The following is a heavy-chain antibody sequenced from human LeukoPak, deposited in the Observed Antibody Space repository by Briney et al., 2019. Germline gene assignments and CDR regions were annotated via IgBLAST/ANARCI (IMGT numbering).Heavy chain of an antibody. Sequence: GGSLRLSCAASRFAFSTYGMHWVRQAPGKGLEWVSFIQNDGSIKLYGDSVKGRFTISRDNSKNTLYLQMNSLRPEDTAVYHCAKDVVGQQWPENYWGQGTLVTVSS. J-gene: IGHJ4*02. V-gene: IGHV3-30*02. CDR2: IQNDGSIK. CDR1: RFAFSTYG. CDR3: AKDVVGQQWPENY. D-gene: IGHD6-19*01.